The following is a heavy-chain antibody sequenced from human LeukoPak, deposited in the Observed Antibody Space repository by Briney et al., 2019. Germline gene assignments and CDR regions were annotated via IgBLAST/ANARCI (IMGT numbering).Heavy chain of an antibody. D-gene: IGHD3-10*01. Sequence: GGSLRLSCAASGFTISDHYMTWIRQAPGKGLEWVSHITTGGGMIYYADSVKGRFTISRDNAKNSLSLQMDGLRAQDTAMYFCAMFQLLRFGDLLNYDFGLDVWGLGTTVTVSS. CDR3: AMFQLLRFGDLLNYDFGLDV. V-gene: IGHV3-11*01. J-gene: IGHJ6*02. CDR2: ITTGGGMI. CDR1: GFTISDHY.